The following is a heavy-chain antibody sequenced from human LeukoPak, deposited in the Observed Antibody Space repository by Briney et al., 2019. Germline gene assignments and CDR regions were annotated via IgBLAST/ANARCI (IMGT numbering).Heavy chain of an antibody. CDR1: GFTFSSYS. D-gene: IGHD3-16*02. CDR2: ISSSSSTI. Sequence: PGGSLRLSCAASGFTFSSYSMNWVRQAPGKGLEWVSYISSSSSTIYYADSVKGRFTISRDNSKNTLFLQMNSLRAEDTAVYFCARDRQSVYPDYWGQGTLVIVSS. J-gene: IGHJ4*02. CDR3: ARDRQSVYPDY. V-gene: IGHV3-48*01.